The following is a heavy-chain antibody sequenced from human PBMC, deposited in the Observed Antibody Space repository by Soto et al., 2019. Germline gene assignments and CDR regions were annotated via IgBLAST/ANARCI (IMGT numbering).Heavy chain of an antibody. D-gene: IGHD1-1*01. CDR1: GYTFTSFG. CDR3: ARDGWSMDTWNDPHFDY. J-gene: IGHJ4*02. V-gene: IGHV1-18*01. Sequence: QVLLVQSGPELKRPGASVMLSCKASGYTFTSFGFSWVRQAPGQQGLEWVGWISALTGETKFAQRFQGRIDLTTDRETKTGYMELRSLTPDDTAVYFCARDGWSMDTWNDPHFDYWGRGTLVTVSP. CDR2: ISALTGET.